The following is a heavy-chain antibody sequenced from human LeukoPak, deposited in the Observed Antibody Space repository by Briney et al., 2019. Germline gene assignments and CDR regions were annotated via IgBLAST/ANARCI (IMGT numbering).Heavy chain of an antibody. Sequence: GASVTVSCMASGYTFTIYALNWVRPATGRGLEWMGWINSNTGNPTYAQGFTGRFVFSLATSVSTAYLQISSLKAEDTALYYCARVSYDILTAYFSPYDYYYGMDVWGQGTTVTVSS. V-gene: IGHV7-4-1*02. CDR1: GYTFTIYA. D-gene: IGHD3-9*01. J-gene: IGHJ6*02. CDR2: INSNTGNP. CDR3: ARVSYDILTAYFSPYDYYYGMDV.